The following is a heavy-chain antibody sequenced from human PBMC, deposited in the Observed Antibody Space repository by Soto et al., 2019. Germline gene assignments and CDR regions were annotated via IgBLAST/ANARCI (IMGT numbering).Heavy chain of an antibody. V-gene: IGHV1-2*04. CDR1: GYTFTGYY. D-gene: IGHD4-4*01. CDR3: ARDGGYSNYVYYYYYGMDV. CDR2: INPNSGGT. Sequence: ASVKVSCKASGYTFTGYYMHWVRQAPGQGLEWMGWINPNSGGTNYAQKFQGWVTMTRDTSISTAYMELSRLRSDDTAVYYCARDGGYSNYVYYYYYGMDVWGQGTTVTVSS. J-gene: IGHJ6*02.